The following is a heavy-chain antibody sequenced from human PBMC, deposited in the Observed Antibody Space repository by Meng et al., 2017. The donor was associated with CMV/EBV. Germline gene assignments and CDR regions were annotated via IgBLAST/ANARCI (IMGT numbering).Heavy chain of an antibody. V-gene: IGHV4-59*01. J-gene: IGHJ4*02. CDR1: GGSMSSYY. D-gene: IGHD2-2*01. CDR2: IYYSGST. CDR3: ARGTGYCSSTSCPGYYFDY. Sequence: SETLSLTCTVSGGSMSSYYWSWIRQPPGKGLEWIGYIYYSGSTNYNPSLKSRVTISVDTSKNQFSLKLSSVTAADTAVYYCARGTGYCSSTSCPGYYFDYWGQGTLVTVSS.